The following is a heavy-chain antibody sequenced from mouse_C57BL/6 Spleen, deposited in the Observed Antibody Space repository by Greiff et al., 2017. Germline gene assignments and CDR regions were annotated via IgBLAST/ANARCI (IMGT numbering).Heavy chain of an antibody. Sequence: EVMLVESGGGLVQPGESLKLSCESNEYEFPSHDMSWVRKTPEKRLELVAAINSDGGSTYYPDTMERRFIISRDNTKKTLYLQMSSLRSEDPALYYCARRTLVYYDYDEGYFDVWGTGTTVTVSS. CDR3: ARRTLVYYDYDEGYFDV. J-gene: IGHJ1*03. V-gene: IGHV5-2*01. D-gene: IGHD2-4*01. CDR2: INSDGGST. CDR1: EYEFPSHD.